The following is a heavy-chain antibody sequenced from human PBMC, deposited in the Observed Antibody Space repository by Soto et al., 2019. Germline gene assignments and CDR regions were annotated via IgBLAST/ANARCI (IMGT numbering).Heavy chain of an antibody. CDR1: GGSISSGDYY. D-gene: IGHD5-18*01. V-gene: IGHV4-30-4*01. Sequence: PSETLSLTCAVSGGSISSGDYYWSWIRQPPGKGLEWIGYIYYSGSTYYNPSLKSRVTISVDTSKNQFSLKLSSVTAADTAVYNCARDADTAMVTGYYYGMDVWGQGTTVTVSS. CDR2: IYYSGST. CDR3: ARDADTAMVTGYYYGMDV. J-gene: IGHJ6*02.